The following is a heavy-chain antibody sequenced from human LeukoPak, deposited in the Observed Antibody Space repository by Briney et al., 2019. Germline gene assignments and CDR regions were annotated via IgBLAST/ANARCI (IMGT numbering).Heavy chain of an antibody. V-gene: IGHV3-48*01. CDR2: ISSSSSAI. D-gene: IGHD5-24*01. CDR3: AKEGRSLQTY. Sequence: GGSLRLSCAASGFTFSSYSMNWVRQAPGKGLEWVSYISSSSSAIYYADSVKGRFTISRDNAKNSLYLQMNSLRVEDTAVYYCAKEGRSLQTYWGQGTLVTVSS. J-gene: IGHJ4*02. CDR1: GFTFSSYS.